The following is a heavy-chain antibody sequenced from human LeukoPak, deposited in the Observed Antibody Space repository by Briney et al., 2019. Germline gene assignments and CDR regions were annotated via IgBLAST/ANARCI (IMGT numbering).Heavy chain of an antibody. CDR2: ISSTSGYI. CDR3: AKDGGGYSYGSVDY. CDR1: GFTFSAHH. V-gene: IGHV3-21*01. J-gene: IGHJ4*02. D-gene: IGHD5-18*01. Sequence: GGSLRLSCAASGFTFSAHHMNWVRQAPGKGLEWVASISSTSGYIYYADSVKGRFTISRDNSKNTLYLQMNSLRAEDTAVYYCAKDGGGYSYGSVDYWGQGTLVTVSS.